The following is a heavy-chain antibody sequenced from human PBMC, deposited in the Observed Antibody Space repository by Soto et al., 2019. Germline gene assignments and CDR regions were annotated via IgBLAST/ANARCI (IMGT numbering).Heavy chain of an antibody. CDR1: GFTFSSYS. CDR3: ARDHAYYDFWSGYQVYYYYGMDV. J-gene: IGHJ6*02. V-gene: IGHV3-21*01. CDR2: ISSSSSYI. D-gene: IGHD3-3*01. Sequence: EVQLVESGGGLVKPGGSLRLSCAASGFTFSSYSMNWVRQAPGKGLEWVSSISSSSSYIYYADSVKGRSTISRDNAKNSLYLQMNSLRAEATAVYYCARDHAYYDFWSGYQVYYYYGMDVWGQGTTVTVSS.